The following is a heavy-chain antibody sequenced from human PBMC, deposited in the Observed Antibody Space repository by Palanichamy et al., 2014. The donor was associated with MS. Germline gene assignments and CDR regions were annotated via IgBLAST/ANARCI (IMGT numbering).Heavy chain of an antibody. CDR2: FDPEDGET. V-gene: IGHV1-24*01. CDR3: ATDLTMITRFDL. D-gene: IGHD3-22*01. J-gene: IGHJ2*01. CDR1: GYTLTELS. Sequence: QVQLVQSGAEVKKPGASVKVSCKVSGYTLTELSMHWVRLAPGKGPEWMGGFDPEDGETIYAQKFQGRVTMTEDTSTDTAYMGLSSLRSEDTAVYYCATDLTMITRFDLWGRGTLVTVSS.